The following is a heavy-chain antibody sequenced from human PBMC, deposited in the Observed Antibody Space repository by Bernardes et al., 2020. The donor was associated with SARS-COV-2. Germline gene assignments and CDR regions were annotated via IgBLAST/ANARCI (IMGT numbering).Heavy chain of an antibody. V-gene: IGHV4-39*01. CDR1: GGSISSSSSY. D-gene: IGHD3-16*01. Sequence: SETLSLTCTVSGGSISSSSSYWAWIRQPPGKALEWIGTIFYTGRTYYDRSLKSRVTISVDRSKNQFSLKLSSMTAADTSVYYCARRTDYNAHLDSWGQGTLVTVSS. CDR2: IFYTGRT. J-gene: IGHJ1*01. CDR3: ARRTDYNAHLDS.